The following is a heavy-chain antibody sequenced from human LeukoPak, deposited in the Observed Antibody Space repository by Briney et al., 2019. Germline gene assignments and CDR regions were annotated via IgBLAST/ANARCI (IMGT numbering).Heavy chain of an antibody. CDR2: INHSGST. CDR1: GGSISSSSHY. V-gene: IGHV4-39*07. Sequence: PSETLSLTCTVSGGSISSSSHYWGWIRQPPGKGLDWIGEINHSGSTNYNPSLKSRVTISVDTSKNQFSLKVSSVTAADTAVYYCARGGGRDFDYWGQGTLVTVSS. D-gene: IGHD2-15*01. CDR3: ARGGGRDFDY. J-gene: IGHJ4*02.